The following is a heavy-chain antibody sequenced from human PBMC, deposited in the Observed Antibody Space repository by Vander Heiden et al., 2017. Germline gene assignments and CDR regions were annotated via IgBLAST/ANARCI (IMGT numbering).Heavy chain of an antibody. CDR2: IIPIFGTA. CDR3: ARNSRNTLDGMDV. J-gene: IGHJ6*02. Sequence: QVQLVQSRAEVKKPGSSVKVPCKASGGTVSSYAISWVRQAPGQGLEWMGGIIPIFGTANYAQKFQGRVTITADESTSTAYMELSSLRSEDTAVYYCARNSRNTLDGMDVWGQGTTVTVSS. CDR1: GGTVSSYA. V-gene: IGHV1-69*01. D-gene: IGHD3-16*02.